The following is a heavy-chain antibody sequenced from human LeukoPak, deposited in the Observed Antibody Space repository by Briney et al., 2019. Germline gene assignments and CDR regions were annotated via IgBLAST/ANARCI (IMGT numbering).Heavy chain of an antibody. CDR2: ISSSGSCI. Sequence: GGSLRLSCAASGFTFSSYSVSWVRQAPGKGLELLSSISSSGSCIDYADSVKGRFTISRDNAKNSLYLQMNSLRAEDTGVYYCAKPGEFGGVIVPYAFDIWGQGTMVTVSS. CDR3: AKPGEFGGVIVPYAFDI. D-gene: IGHD3-16*02. J-gene: IGHJ3*02. V-gene: IGHV3-21*01. CDR1: GFTFSSYS.